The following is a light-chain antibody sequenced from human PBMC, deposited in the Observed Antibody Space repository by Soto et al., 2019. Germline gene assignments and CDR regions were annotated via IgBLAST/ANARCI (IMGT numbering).Light chain of an antibody. J-gene: IGLJ2*01. Sequence: QSALTQPASVSGSPGQSITISCTGASSDVGAYISWYQQHPGKAPKLIIYEVSNRPSGVSNRFSGSKSGNTASLTISGLQAEDEADYYCRSYTSSSTLDVFFGGGTKLTVL. CDR2: EVS. V-gene: IGLV2-14*01. CDR1: SSDVGAY. CDR3: RSYTSSSTLDVF.